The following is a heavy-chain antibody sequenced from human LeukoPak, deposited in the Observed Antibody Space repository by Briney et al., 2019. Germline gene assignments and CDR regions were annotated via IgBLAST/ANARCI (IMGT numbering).Heavy chain of an antibody. J-gene: IGHJ3*02. CDR1: GGTFSSYA. Sequence: SVKVSCKASGGTFSSYAISWVRQAPGQGLEWMGGIIPIFGTANYAQKFQGRVTITADKSTSTAYMELSSLRSEDTAVYYCARGHWVDIGRYDAFDIWGQGTMVTVSS. D-gene: IGHD2-15*01. V-gene: IGHV1-69*06. CDR2: IIPIFGTA. CDR3: ARGHWVDIGRYDAFDI.